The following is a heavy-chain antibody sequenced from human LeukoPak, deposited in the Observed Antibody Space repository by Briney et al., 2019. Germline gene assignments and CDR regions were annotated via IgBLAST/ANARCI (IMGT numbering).Heavy chain of an antibody. D-gene: IGHD2-2*01. Sequence: PGGSLRLSCAASGFTFSSYWMSWVRQAPGKGLEWVANIKQDGSEKYYVDSVKGRFTISRDNAKNSLYLRMNSLRAEDTAVYYCARDDCSSTSCYSYAFDIWGQGTMVTVSS. CDR1: GFTFSSYW. CDR3: ARDDCSSTSCYSYAFDI. CDR2: IKQDGSEK. J-gene: IGHJ3*02. V-gene: IGHV3-7*01.